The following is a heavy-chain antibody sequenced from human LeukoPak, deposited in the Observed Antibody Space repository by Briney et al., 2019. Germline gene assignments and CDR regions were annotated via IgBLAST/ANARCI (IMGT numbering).Heavy chain of an antibody. CDR1: GFTFSSDW. Sequence: PTGGSLRLSCAASGFTFSSDWMHWVRQAPGKGLVWVSRINGDGSSTSYADSVKGRFTISRDNAKNTLYLQMNSLRAEDTAVYYCARGPSPDYWGQGTLVTVSS. J-gene: IGHJ4*02. CDR2: INGDGSST. CDR3: ARGPSPDY. V-gene: IGHV3-74*01.